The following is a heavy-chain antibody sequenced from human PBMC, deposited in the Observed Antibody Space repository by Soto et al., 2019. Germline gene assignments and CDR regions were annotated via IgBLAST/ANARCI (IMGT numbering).Heavy chain of an antibody. CDR1: GYTFSTYT. J-gene: IGHJ3*02. CDR3: ARDTETIGPRANEALDI. CDR2: INAGSGNR. V-gene: IGHV1-3*01. Sequence: ASVKVSCKAAGYTFSTYTRNWVRQAPGQSLEWMGWINAGSGNRKYSQNFQGRVSITRATSASTVYMRLTGMKSEDKAVYYCARDTETIGPRANEALDIWGQGTMVTVSS.